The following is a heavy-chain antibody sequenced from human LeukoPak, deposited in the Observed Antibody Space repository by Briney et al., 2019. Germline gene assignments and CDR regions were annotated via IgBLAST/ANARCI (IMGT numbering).Heavy chain of an antibody. V-gene: IGHV4-34*01. CDR3: ARARSGLWFGELLRPYYYYGMDV. Sequence: KPSETLSLTCAVYGGSFSGYYWSWIRQPPGKGLEWIGEINHSGSTNYNPSLKSRVTISVDTSKNQFSLKLSSVTAADTAVYYCARARSGLWFGELLRPYYYYGMDVWGQGTTVTVSS. J-gene: IGHJ6*02. CDR2: INHSGST. D-gene: IGHD3-10*01. CDR1: GGSFSGYY.